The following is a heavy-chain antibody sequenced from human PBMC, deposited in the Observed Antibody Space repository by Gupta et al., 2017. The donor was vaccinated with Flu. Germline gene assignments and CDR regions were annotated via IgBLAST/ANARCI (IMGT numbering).Heavy chain of an antibody. V-gene: IGHV3-73*02. J-gene: IGHJ4*02. D-gene: IGHD2-2*01. CDR1: GFIFSGYA. CDR3: LGCCRSSSCYAGGNFES. CDR2: IRSKPNNFAT. Sequence: EVQLVESGGGLVHPGGSLKLSCGDTGFIFSGYAMHWVRQASGKGLEWVGRIRSKPNNFATTYAASVKGRFTISRDDSKDTAYLQMNSLKTDDTAVYYCLGCCRSSSCYAGGNFESWGQGTLVTVSS.